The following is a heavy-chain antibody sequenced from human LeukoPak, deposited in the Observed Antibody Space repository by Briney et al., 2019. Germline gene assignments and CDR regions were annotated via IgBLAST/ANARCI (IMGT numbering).Heavy chain of an antibody. CDR1: GFTFSTYA. V-gene: IGHV3-23*01. D-gene: IGHD3-10*01. CDR3: AKGKPTMLRGVLEFDP. Sequence: SGGSLRLSCAASGFTFSTYAMSWVRQAPGKGLEWVSAISGSGGSTHYADSVKGRFTISRDNSKNTLYLQMNSLRAEDTAVYYCAKGKPTMLRGVLEFDPWGQGTLVTVSS. CDR2: ISGSGGST. J-gene: IGHJ5*02.